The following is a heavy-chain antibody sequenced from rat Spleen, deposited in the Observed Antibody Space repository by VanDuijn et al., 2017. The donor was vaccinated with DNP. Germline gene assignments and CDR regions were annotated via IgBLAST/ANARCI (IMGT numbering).Heavy chain of an antibody. V-gene: IGHV2S12*01. CDR2: ISSGGNT. J-gene: IGHJ4*01. Sequence: QVQLKESGPGLVQPSQTLSLTCTVSGFSLTSYGVSWVRQPPGKGLEWIAAISSGGNTYYNSGLKSRLSISRDTSRSQVFLKMTSLQTEDTAMYFCARGWMDAWGQGTSVSVSS. CDR3: ARGWMDA. D-gene: IGHD1-12*02. CDR1: GFSLTSYG.